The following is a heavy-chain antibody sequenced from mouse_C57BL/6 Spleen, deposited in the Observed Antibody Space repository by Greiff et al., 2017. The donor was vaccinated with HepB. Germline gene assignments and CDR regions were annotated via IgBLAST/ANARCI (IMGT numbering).Heavy chain of an antibody. CDR1: GYTFTSYW. V-gene: IGHV1-53*01. Sequence: VQLQQPGTELVKPGASVKLSCKASGYTFTSYWMHWVKQRPGQGLEWIGNINPSNGGTNYNEKFKSKATLTVDKSSSTAYIQLSSLTSEDSAVYYCARWGYDYDGGFAYWGQGTLVTVSA. CDR2: INPSNGGT. D-gene: IGHD2-4*01. CDR3: ARWGYDYDGGFAY. J-gene: IGHJ3*01.